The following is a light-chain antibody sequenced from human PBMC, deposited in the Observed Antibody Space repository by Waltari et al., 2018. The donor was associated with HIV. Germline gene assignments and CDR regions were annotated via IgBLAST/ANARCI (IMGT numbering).Light chain of an antibody. V-gene: IGLV2-14*01. CDR3: SSYSTSGFLL. Sequence: QSALTQPASLSGSPGQSVTITCPGLTSELASKIHVSWYPQHPGKVPKLVIFGFTNRASEISDRFSGSRSGDTASLIISGLQSEDEAHYYCSSYSTSGFLLFGGGTKLTV. J-gene: IGLJ3*02. CDR1: TSELASKIH. CDR2: GFT.